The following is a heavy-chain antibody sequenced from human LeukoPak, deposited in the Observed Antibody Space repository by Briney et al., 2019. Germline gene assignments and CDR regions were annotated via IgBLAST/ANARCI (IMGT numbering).Heavy chain of an antibody. Sequence: SETLSLTCTVSGGSISSGGYYWSWIRQHPGKGLEWIGYIYYSGSTYYNPSLKSRVTISVDTSKNQFSLKLSSVTAADTAVYYCARRGNWNYGIDVWGQGTTVTVSS. V-gene: IGHV4-31*03. CDR1: GGSISSGGYY. D-gene: IGHD1-20*01. CDR3: ARRGNWNYGIDV. CDR2: IYYSGST. J-gene: IGHJ6*02.